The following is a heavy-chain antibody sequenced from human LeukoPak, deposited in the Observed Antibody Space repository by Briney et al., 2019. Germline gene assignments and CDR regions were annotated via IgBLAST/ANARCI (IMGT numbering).Heavy chain of an antibody. CDR3: ARWVRSVAGTRTP. CDR2: IIDSGGRT. Sequence: PGGSLRLCCVASGFTFSNYGKSWVRQAPGKGLEWVSGIIDSGGRTNYADFVKGRFTVSRDNSKNTLYLEMNSLRAEDTAVYYCARWVRSVAGTRTPWGQGTLVTVSS. D-gene: IGHD6-19*01. CDR1: GFTFSNYG. V-gene: IGHV3-23*01. J-gene: IGHJ5*02.